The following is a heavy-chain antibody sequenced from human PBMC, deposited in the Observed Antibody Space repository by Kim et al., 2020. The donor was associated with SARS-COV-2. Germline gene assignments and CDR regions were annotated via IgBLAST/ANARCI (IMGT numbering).Heavy chain of an antibody. CDR3: VRRRICCGPACFYYF. D-gene: IGHD2-21*02. J-gene: IGHJ2*01. CDR2: VFYSGIA. V-gene: IGHV4-39*01. CDR1: GGSTRVDGFY. Sequence: SETLSLTCVVSGGSTRVDGFYWGWIRQPPGQGLEWFGGVFYSGIAYYSPSLKSRVSVSVDTSKNQFSLKLNSVTAADTAVYYCVRRRICCGPACFYYF.